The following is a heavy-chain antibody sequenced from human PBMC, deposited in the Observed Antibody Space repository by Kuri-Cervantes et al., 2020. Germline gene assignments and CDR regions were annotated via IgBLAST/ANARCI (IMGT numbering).Heavy chain of an antibody. CDR1: GFTFSSYS. V-gene: IGHV3-21*01. Sequence: GASLRLSCAASGFTFSSYSMNWVRQAPGKGLEWVSSISSSSSYIYYADSVKGRFPISRDNAKNSLYLQMNSLRDEDTAVYYCTSGWSNPFDYWGQGTLVTVSS. CDR2: ISSSSSYI. D-gene: IGHD6-19*01. J-gene: IGHJ4*02. CDR3: TSGWSNPFDY.